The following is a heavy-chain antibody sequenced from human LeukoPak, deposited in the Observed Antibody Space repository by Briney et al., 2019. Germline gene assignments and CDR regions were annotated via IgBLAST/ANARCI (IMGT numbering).Heavy chain of an antibody. V-gene: IGHV4-34*01. Sequence: SETLSLTCAVYGGSFSGYYWSWIRQPPGKGLEWIGEINHSGSTNYNPSLKSRVTISVDTSKNQFSLKLSSLTAADTAVYYCATGVGYCSSTSCYRGYYYYGMDVWGQGTTVTVSS. CDR2: INHSGST. D-gene: IGHD2-2*02. CDR3: ATGVGYCSSTSCYRGYYYYGMDV. CDR1: GGSFSGYY. J-gene: IGHJ6*02.